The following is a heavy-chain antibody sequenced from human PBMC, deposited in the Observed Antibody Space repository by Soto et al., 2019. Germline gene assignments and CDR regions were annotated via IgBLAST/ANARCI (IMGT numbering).Heavy chain of an antibody. J-gene: IGHJ4*02. D-gene: IGHD2-2*01. V-gene: IGHV4-59*01. CDR1: GGSISSYY. CDR3: ARVAPSYYFDY. CDR2: IYYSGST. Sequence: SETLSLTCTVSGGSISSYYWSWIRQPPGKGLEWIGYIYYSGSTNYNPSLKSRVTISVDTSKNQFSLKLSSVTAADTAVYYCARVAPSYYFDYWGQGTLVTVSS.